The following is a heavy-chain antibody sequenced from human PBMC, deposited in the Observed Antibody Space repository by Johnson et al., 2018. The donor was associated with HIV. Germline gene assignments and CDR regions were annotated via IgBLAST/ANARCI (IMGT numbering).Heavy chain of an antibody. J-gene: IGHJ3*02. CDR3: ARGPWAFDI. CDR1: RFTVSSNE. V-gene: IGHV3-11*04. Sequence: VQLVESGGGLVKPGGSLRLSCAAPRFTVSSNEMSWVRQGPERGLEWVSYISSSGSTIYYADSVKGRFTISRDNAKNSLYLQMNSLRAEDTAVYYCARGPWAFDIWGQGTMVTVSS. CDR2: ISSSGSTI.